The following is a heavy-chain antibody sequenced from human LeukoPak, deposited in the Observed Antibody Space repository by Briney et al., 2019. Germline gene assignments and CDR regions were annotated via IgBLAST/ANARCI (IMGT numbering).Heavy chain of an antibody. CDR3: AREIHSNRDQDDPFDL. CDR1: GRPLGRDA. CDR2: IGPKSNNV. D-gene: IGHD2-15*01. V-gene: IGHV3-21*06. J-gene: IGHJ3*01. Sequence: LTRTAAGRPLGRDAMHWVPPYPEKKIEWLASIGPKSNNVYFEDSLEGRFSISRDNARNSLYLQMNSLRAEDTALYYCAREIHSNRDQDDPFDLWGQGTMVTVSS.